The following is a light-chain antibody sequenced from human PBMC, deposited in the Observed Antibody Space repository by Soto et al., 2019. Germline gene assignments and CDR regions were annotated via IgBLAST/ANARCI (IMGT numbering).Light chain of an antibody. J-gene: IGKJ1*01. CDR3: QQYGSSPWT. V-gene: IGKV3-20*01. Sequence: EIVLTQSPGTLSLSPGARATLSCRASQTVSGSHLAWYQQKRGQSPRLLIYGVSSRATGIPDRFSGSGSGTDFTLTISRLEPEDFAVYYCQQYGSSPWTFGQGTKVDIK. CDR1: QTVSGSH. CDR2: GVS.